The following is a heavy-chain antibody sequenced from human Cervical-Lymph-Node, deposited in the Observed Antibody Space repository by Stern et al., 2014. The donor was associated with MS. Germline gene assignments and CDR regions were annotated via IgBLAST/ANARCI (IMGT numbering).Heavy chain of an antibody. CDR1: GYSFTDYY. J-gene: IGHJ4*02. V-gene: IGHV1-2*02. CDR3: QAFPAY. CDR2: INPSIGVT. Sequence: VQLVESGAEVKKPGASVKVSCRSSGYSFTDYYFHWVRQAPGQGLEWMGCINPSIGVTHYAQQFQGRIAMTRGSSMNTAYMEMNSLRSDDTPVYYCQAFPAYWGQGTLVTVSS. D-gene: IGHD2/OR15-2a*01.